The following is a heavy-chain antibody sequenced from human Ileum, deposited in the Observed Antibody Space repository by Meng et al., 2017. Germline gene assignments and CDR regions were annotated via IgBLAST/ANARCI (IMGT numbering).Heavy chain of an antibody. V-gene: IGHV4-34*01. D-gene: IGHD1-26*01. J-gene: IGHJ5*02. Sequence: QVQRQQWGAGLLKPSETLSRTCGVYGGSFSGYYWSWIRQPPGKGLEWIGEIDHSGGTNYNPSLKNRVTISVDTSNNRFSLKLSSVKAADTALYFCARRVGATPYAYNWLDPWGQGTLVTVSS. CDR1: GGSFSGYY. CDR3: ARRVGATPYAYNWLDP. CDR2: IDHSGGT.